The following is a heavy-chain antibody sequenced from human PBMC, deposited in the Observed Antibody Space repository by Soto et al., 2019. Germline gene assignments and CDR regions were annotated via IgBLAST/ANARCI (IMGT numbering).Heavy chain of an antibody. J-gene: IGHJ6*02. V-gene: IGHV4-4*02. D-gene: IGHD6-19*01. CDR3: ASASPDSSGWKYYYYGMDV. CDR2: IYHSGST. CDR1: GGSISSSNW. Sequence: ASETLSLTCAVSGGSISSSNWWSWVRQPPGKGLEWIGEIYHSGSTNYNPSLKSRVTISVDKSKNQFSLKLSSVTAADTAVYYCASASPDSSGWKYYYYGMDVWGQGTTVTVSS.